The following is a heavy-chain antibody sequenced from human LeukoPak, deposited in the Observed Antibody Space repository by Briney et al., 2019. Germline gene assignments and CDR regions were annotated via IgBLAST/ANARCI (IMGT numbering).Heavy chain of an antibody. D-gene: IGHD3-22*01. Sequence: PGGSLRLSCAASGFTFSDYYMSWIRQAPGKGLEWVSYISSSGSTIYYADSVKGRFTISRDNAKNSLHLQMNSLRAEDTAVYYCARSYDSSGPYYYYYMDVWGKGTTVTVSS. J-gene: IGHJ6*03. CDR3: ARSYDSSGPYYYYYMDV. CDR1: GFTFSDYY. CDR2: ISSSGSTI. V-gene: IGHV3-11*04.